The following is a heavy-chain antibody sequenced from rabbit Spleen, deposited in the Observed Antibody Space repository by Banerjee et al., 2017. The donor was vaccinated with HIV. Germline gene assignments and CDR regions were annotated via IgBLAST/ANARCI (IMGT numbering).Heavy chain of an antibody. J-gene: IGHJ4*01. CDR2: IDPVFGIT. CDR3: ARDGAGGSYFAL. CDR1: GFTLSSYY. V-gene: IGHV1S7*01. Sequence: QLVESGGGLVQPGGSLTLSCKASGFTLSSYYMNWVRQAPGKGLEWIGYIDPVFGITYYANWVNGRFSISRENAQNTVFLQMTSLTAADTATYFCARDGAGGSYFALWGPGTLVTV. D-gene: IGHD8-1*01.